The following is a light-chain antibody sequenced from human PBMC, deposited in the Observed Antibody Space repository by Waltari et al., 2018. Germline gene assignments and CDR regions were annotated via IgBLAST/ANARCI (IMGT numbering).Light chain of an antibody. Sequence: DIQLTQSPSYLSASVGDRVTITCRASQTRTTYLHWDQQRPGTAPKFLIYAASNLETGVPSRFSGGGSGTDFTLTISGLQPDDFATYYCQQSKEVPFTFGQGTKLEIK. CDR3: QQSKEVPFT. CDR2: AAS. V-gene: IGKV1-39*01. CDR1: QTRTTY. J-gene: IGKJ2*01.